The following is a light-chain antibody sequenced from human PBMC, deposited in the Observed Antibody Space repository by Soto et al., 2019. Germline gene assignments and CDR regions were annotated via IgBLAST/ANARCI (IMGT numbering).Light chain of an antibody. V-gene: IGKV3-20*01. CDR3: QQFSSYPLT. CDR2: DAS. Sequence: FVLTQSPGTLSLSPWERATLSCRASQTVRNNYLAWYQQKPGQAPRLLIYDASSRAAGIPDRFSGGGSGTDFTLTISRLEPEDFAVYYCQQFSSYPLTFGGGTKVDIK. J-gene: IGKJ4*01. CDR1: QTVRNNY.